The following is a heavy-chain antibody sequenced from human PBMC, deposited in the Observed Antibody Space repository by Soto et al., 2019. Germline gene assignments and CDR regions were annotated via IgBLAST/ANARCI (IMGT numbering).Heavy chain of an antibody. CDR2: IIPIFGTA. CDR3: AREVDYGDYEGGYFDY. J-gene: IGHJ4*02. V-gene: IGHV1-69*06. CDR1: GGTFSSYA. Sequence: SVKVSCKASGGTFSSYAISWVRQAPGQGLEWMGGIIPIFGTANYAQKFQGRVTITADKSTSTAYMELSSLRSEDTAVYYCAREVDYGDYEGGYFDYWGQGTLVTVSS. D-gene: IGHD4-17*01.